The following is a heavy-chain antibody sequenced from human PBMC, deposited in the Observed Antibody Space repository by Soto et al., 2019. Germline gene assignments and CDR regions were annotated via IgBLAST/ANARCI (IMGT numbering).Heavy chain of an antibody. Sequence: QVQLVQSGAEVQKPGASVKVSCKASGYTFTSYDINRMRQATGQGLEWLGWMNPNSGITGDAPKFPCRVTMTRDTSTSNPYLELSSLTYEGTAVDYCGRNMWGCGEFDYWGHGTVVTVSS. D-gene: IGHD3-10*01. CDR2: MNPNSGIT. CDR1: GYTFTSYD. V-gene: IGHV1-8*01. CDR3: GRNMWGCGEFDY. J-gene: IGHJ4*01.